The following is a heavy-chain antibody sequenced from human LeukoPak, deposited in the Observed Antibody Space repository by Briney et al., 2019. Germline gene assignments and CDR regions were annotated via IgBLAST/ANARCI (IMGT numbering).Heavy chain of an antibody. J-gene: IGHJ4*02. CDR1: GFTVSSSY. CDR2: INEDGSER. Sequence: GGSLRLSCAASGFTVSSSYMSWVRQAPGKGLEWVANINEDGSERNYVDSVKGRFTISRDNAKNSLYLEMNSLTAEDMAMYYCARDQTAFASWGPGTRVTVSS. CDR3: ARDQTAFAS. V-gene: IGHV3-7*01.